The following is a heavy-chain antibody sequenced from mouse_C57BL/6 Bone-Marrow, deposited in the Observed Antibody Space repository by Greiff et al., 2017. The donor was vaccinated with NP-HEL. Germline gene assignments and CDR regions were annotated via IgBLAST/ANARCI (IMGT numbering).Heavy chain of an antibody. Sequence: VQLKESGAELVRPGASVKLSCTASGFNIKDDYMHWVKQRPEQGLEWIGWIDPENGDTEYASKFQGKATITADTSSNTAYLQLSSLTSEDTAVYYCTTYYSNYGVDAMDYWGQGTSVTVSS. V-gene: IGHV14-4*01. CDR1: GFNIKDDY. CDR3: TTYYSNYGVDAMDY. D-gene: IGHD2-5*01. CDR2: IDPENGDT. J-gene: IGHJ4*01.